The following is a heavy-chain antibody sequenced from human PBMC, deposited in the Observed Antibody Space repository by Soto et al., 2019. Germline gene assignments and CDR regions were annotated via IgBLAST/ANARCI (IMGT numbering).Heavy chain of an antibody. CDR1: GFTFSSYA. D-gene: IGHD1-26*01. V-gene: IGHV3-23*01. J-gene: IGHJ4*02. CDR3: AKDRSGSYSSHLEY. Sequence: EVQLLESGGGLVQPGGSLRLSCAASGFTFSSYAMSWVRQAPGKGLEWVSGISGSGGSTYYADSVKGRFTISRDNSKNAQYLQMNSMRAEGTDEYYCAKDRSGSYSSHLEYWGQGTLVTVSS. CDR2: ISGSGGST.